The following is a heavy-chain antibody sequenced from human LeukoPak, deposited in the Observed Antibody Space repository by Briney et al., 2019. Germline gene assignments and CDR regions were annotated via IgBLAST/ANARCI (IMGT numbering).Heavy chain of an antibody. D-gene: IGHD3-22*01. CDR3: AGYYYDSSGWRHAFDI. Sequence: MXXIIPIFGTANYAQKFQGRLTITTDESTSTAYMELSSLRSEDTAVYYCAGYYYDSSGWRHAFDIWGQGTMVTVSS. J-gene: IGHJ3*02. V-gene: IGHV1-69*05. CDR2: IIPIFGTA.